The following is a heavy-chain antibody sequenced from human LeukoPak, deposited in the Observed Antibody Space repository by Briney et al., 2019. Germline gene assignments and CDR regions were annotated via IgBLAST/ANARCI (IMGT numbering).Heavy chain of an antibody. D-gene: IGHD6-13*01. V-gene: IGHV3-30*18. CDR1: GFTFSSYG. J-gene: IGHJ6*03. Sequence: GGSLRLSCAASGFTFSSYGMHWVRQAPGKGLEWVAVIAYDGSNKYYADSVKGRFTISRDNSKNTLYLQMNSLRAEDTAVYYCAKSGQQLVPVVNYYYYMDVWGKGTTVTVSS. CDR3: AKSGQQLVPVVNYYYYMDV. CDR2: IAYDGSNK.